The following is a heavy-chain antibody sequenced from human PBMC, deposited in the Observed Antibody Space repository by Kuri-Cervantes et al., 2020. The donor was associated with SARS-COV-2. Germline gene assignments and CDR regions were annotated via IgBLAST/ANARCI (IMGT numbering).Heavy chain of an antibody. V-gene: IGHV4-59*01. J-gene: IGHJ4*02. CDR3: AREHEYCSGGSCYGY. CDR1: GGSISSYY. Sequence: SETLSLTCTVSGGSISSYYWSWIRQPPGKGLEWIGYIYYSGSTNYNPSLKSRVTISVDTSKNQFSLKLSSVTAADTAVYYCAREHEYCSGGSCYGYWGQGTLVTVSS. D-gene: IGHD2-15*01. CDR2: IYYSGST.